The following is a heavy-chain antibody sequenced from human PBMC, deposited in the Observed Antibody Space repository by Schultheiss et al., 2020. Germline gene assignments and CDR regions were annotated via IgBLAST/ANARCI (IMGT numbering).Heavy chain of an antibody. V-gene: IGHV3-21*01. D-gene: IGHD3-10*01. CDR3: ARDMVQGVTVDNYYAMDV. J-gene: IGHJ6*02. CDR2: ISRSSSYI. CDR1: KFTFSSYS. Sequence: GESLQISCAASKFTFSSYSMNWVRQAPGKGLEWVSSISRSSSYIYYADSVRGRFTISRDNAKNSLYLQMNSLRAEDTAVYYCARDMVQGVTVDNYYAMDVWGQGTTVTVSS.